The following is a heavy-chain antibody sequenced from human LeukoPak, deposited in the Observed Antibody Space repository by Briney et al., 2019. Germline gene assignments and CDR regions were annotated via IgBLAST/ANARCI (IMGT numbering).Heavy chain of an antibody. CDR3: ATYGGNGYFDL. J-gene: IGHJ2*01. D-gene: IGHD4-23*01. CDR2: ISSSSNYI. CDR1: GFTFSSYS. V-gene: IGHV3-21*01. Sequence: PGGSLRLSCAAPGFTFSSYSMNWVRQAPGKGLEWVSSISSSSNYIYYADSVKGRFTISRDNAKNSLYLQMNSLRAEDTAVYYCATYGGNGYFDLWGRGTLVTASS.